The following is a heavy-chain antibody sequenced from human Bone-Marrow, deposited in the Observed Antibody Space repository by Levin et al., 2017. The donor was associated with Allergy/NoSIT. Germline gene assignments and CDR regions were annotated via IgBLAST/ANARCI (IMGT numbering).Heavy chain of an antibody. V-gene: IGHV1-18*01. CDR3: ARDIQIRGYSYGYIWGYYYYYGMDV. Sequence: GASVKVSCKASGYTFTSYGISWVRQAPGQGLEWMGWISAYNGNTNYAQKLQGRVTMTTDTSTSTAYMELRSLRSDDTAVYYCARDIQIRGYSYGYIWGYYYYYGMDVWGQGTTVTVSS. D-gene: IGHD5-18*01. J-gene: IGHJ6*02. CDR1: GYTFTSYG. CDR2: ISAYNGNT.